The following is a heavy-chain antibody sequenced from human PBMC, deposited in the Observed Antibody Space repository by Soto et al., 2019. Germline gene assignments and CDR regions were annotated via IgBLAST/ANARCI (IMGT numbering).Heavy chain of an antibody. Sequence: SETLSLTCTVSGASISGFYWSWIRKSAGKGLEWIGRIYATGTTDYNPSLKSRVMMSVDTSKKQFSLKLRSVTAADTAVYYCVRDGTKTLRDWFDPWGQGTMVTVSS. CDR1: GASISGFY. D-gene: IGHD1-1*01. CDR3: VRDGTKTLRDWFDP. V-gene: IGHV4-4*07. J-gene: IGHJ5*01. CDR2: IYATGTT.